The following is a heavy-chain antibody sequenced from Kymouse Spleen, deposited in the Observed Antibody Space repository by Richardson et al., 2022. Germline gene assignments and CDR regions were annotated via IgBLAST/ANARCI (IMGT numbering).Heavy chain of an antibody. Sequence: QVQLQQWGAGLLKPSETLSLTCAVYGGSFSGYYWSWIRQPPGKGLEWIGEINHSGSTNYNPSLKSRVTISVDTSKNQFSLKLSSVTAADTAVYYCASLNSCLFAFDIWGQGTMVTVSS. CDR1: GGSFSGYY. D-gene: IGHD2-2*02. V-gene: IGHV4-34*01. CDR2: INHSGST. J-gene: IGHJ3*02. CDR3: ASLNSCLFAFDI.